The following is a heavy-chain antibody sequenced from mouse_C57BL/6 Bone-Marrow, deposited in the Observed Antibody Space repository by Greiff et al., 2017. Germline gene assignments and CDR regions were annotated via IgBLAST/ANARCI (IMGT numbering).Heavy chain of an antibody. J-gene: IGHJ1*03. V-gene: IGHV5-12*01. CDR1: GFTFSDYY. CDR3: ARRGYYYGTHWYFDV. Sequence: EVKLVESGGGLVQPGGSLKLSCAASGFTFSDYYMYWVRQTPEKRLEWVAYISNGGGSTYYPDTVKGRFTISRDNAKNTLYLQMSRLKSEDTAMYYCARRGYYYGTHWYFDVWGTGTTVTVSS. CDR2: ISNGGGST. D-gene: IGHD1-1*01.